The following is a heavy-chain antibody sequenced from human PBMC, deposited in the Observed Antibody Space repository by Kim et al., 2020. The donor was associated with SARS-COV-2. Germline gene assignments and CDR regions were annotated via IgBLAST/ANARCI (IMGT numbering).Heavy chain of an antibody. Sequence: ASVKVSCKASGYTFTSYSMHWVLQAPGQGLEWMGIINPSGGSTSYAQKFQGRVTMTRDTSTSTVYMELSSLRSEDTAVYYCARVVTYCGGDCYDGAHFDYWGQGTLVTVSS. J-gene: IGHJ4*02. CDR3: ARVVTYCGGDCYDGAHFDY. CDR1: GYTFTSYS. CDR2: INPSGGST. V-gene: IGHV1-46*01. D-gene: IGHD2-21*02.